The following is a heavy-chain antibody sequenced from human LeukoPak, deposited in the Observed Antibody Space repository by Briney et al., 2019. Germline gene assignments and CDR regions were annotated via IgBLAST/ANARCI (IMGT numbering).Heavy chain of an antibody. CDR3: ARSSGYSPQDLDY. J-gene: IGHJ4*02. CDR2: INPNSGGT. V-gene: IGHV1-2*02. D-gene: IGHD3-22*01. Sequence: GASVKVSCKSSGYTFTGYYMHWVRQAPGQGLEWMGWINPNSGGTNYAQKFQGRVTMTRDTSITTAYMDLSRLRSDDTAVYYCARSSGYSPQDLDYWGQGTLVTVSS. CDR1: GYTFTGYY.